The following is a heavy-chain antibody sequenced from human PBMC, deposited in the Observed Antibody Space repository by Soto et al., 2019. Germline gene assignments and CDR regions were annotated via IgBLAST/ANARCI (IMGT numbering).Heavy chain of an antibody. CDR1: GYTFTSYH. Sequence: QVQLVQSGAGVKKPGASVKVSCKTSGYTFTSYHISWVRQAPGQGLEWMGWIIACNTNTNYAQKFQGRVTTTTDTSTNSAYMELRSLRSDYTAVYYCARDTPPTDYWGQGTLVTVSS. CDR2: IIACNTNT. V-gene: IGHV1-18*01. J-gene: IGHJ4*02. CDR3: ARDTPPTDY.